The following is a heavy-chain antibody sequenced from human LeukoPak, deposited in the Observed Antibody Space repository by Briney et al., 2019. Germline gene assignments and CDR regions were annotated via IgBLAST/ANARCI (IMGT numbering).Heavy chain of an antibody. Sequence: SETLSPTCTVSGGPISSYYWSWIRQPPGKGLEWIGYIYYSGSTNYNPSLKSRVTISVDTSKNQFSLKLSSVTAADTAVYYCARGSSSGWLPFDYWGQGTLVTVSS. V-gene: IGHV4-59*01. CDR2: IYYSGST. CDR3: ARGSSSGWLPFDY. J-gene: IGHJ4*02. CDR1: GGPISSYY. D-gene: IGHD6-19*01.